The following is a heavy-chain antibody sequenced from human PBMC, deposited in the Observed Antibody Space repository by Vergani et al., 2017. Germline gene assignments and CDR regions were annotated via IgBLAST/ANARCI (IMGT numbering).Heavy chain of an antibody. J-gene: IGHJ4*02. V-gene: IGHV1-2*02. CDR2: INPNSGGT. D-gene: IGHD2-2*01. Sequence: QVQLVQSGAEVKKPGASVKVSCKASGYTFTGYYMHWVRQAPGQGLEWMGWINPNSGGTNYAQKFQGRVTMTRDTSISTAYMELSRLRSDDTAVYYCARVSCSSTSCCLGPFDYWGQGTLVTVSS. CDR3: ARVSCSSTSCCLGPFDY. CDR1: GYTFTGYY.